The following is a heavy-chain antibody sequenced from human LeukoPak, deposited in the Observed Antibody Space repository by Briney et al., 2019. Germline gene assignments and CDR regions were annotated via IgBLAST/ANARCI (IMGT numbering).Heavy chain of an antibody. J-gene: IGHJ4*02. V-gene: IGHV3-7*04. CDR2: IKQDGSEK. Sequence: GGSLRLSCAASGFTFSSYWMSWVRQAPGKGLEWVANIKQDGSEKYYVDSVKGRFTISRDNAKNSLYLQVNSLRAEDTAVYYCARGGYSSSWYLFDYWGQGTLVTVSS. CDR1: GFTFSSYW. CDR3: ARGGYSSSWYLFDY. D-gene: IGHD6-13*01.